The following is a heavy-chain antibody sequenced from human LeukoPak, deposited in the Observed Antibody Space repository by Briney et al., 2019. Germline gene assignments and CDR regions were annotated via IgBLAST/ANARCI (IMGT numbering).Heavy chain of an antibody. D-gene: IGHD4-17*01. CDR2: INHSGST. Sequence: SETLSLTCTVSGGSISSYYWSWIRQPPGKGLEWIGEINHSGSTNYNPSLKSRVTISVDTSKNQFSLKLSSVTAADTAVYYCARGQETTVTTNWFDPWGQGTLVTVSS. CDR1: GGSISSYY. CDR3: ARGQETTVTTNWFDP. V-gene: IGHV4-34*01. J-gene: IGHJ5*02.